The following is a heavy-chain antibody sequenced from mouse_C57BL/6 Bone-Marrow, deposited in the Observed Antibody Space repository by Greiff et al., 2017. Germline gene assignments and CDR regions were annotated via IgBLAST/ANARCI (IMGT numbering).Heavy chain of an antibody. CDR2: INPSSGYT. V-gene: IGHV1-7*01. Sequence: VQLQQSGAELAKPGASVNLSCKASGYTFTSYWMHWVKQRPGQGLEWIGYINPSSGYTKYNQKFKDKATLTADKSSSTAYMQLSSLTYEDSAVYYCAGGFYGPGWFAYWGQGTLVTVSA. J-gene: IGHJ3*01. CDR3: AGGFYGPGWFAY. D-gene: IGHD1-2*01. CDR1: GYTFTSYW.